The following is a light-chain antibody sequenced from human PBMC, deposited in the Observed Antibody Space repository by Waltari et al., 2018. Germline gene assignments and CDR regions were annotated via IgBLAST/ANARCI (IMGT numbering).Light chain of an antibody. J-gene: IGKJ2*01. CDR3: QQYYTTLFT. V-gene: IGKV4-1*01. CDR1: QSVLYSPDSKNY. CDR2: WAS. Sequence: DIVMTQSPDSLAVSLGERATINCKSCQSVLYSPDSKNYLAWYQQKPGQPPKLLISWASTRESGVPDRFSASGSGTDFTLTISSLQAEDVAVYYCQQYYTTLFTFGQGTKLEIK.